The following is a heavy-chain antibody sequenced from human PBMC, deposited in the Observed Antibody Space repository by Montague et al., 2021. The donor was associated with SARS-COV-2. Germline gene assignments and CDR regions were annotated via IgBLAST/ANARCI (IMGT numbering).Heavy chain of an antibody. CDR3: ARGGVRYCGGDCWNYYDMDV. J-gene: IGHJ6*02. Sequence: SETLSLTCGVHGGPFSGYYWTWIRQSPREGLEWIGEINHERNSTYNPSLNSRVTISTKTSNKQFSLRLSSVTAADTAVYFCARGGVRYCGGDCWNYYDMDVWGHGTTVTVSS. D-gene: IGHD2-21*02. CDR1: GGPFSGYY. CDR2: INHERNS. V-gene: IGHV4-34*01.